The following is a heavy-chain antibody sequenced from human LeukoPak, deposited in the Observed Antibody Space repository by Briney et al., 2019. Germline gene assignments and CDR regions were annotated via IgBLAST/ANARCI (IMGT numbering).Heavy chain of an antibody. D-gene: IGHD2/OR15-2a*01. J-gene: IGHJ4*02. CDR3: ARAAAVTNSWYYFDY. CDR2: IRYGGST. CDR1: GDSISSGDHY. Sequence: SQTLSLTCTVSGDSISSGDHYWTWIRQPPGKGLEWIGYIRYGGSTYYNPSLKSRVIISVDMSNNQFSLSLNSLSAPDSAVYYCARAAAVTNSWYYFDYWGQGTLVTVSS. V-gene: IGHV4-30-4*01.